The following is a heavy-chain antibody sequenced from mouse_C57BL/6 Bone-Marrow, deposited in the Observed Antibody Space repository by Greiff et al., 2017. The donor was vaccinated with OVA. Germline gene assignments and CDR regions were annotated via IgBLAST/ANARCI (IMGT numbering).Heavy chain of an antibody. CDR1: GYTFTNYW. CDR3: ARGEVPYAMDY. CDR2: IYPGGGYT. J-gene: IGHJ4*01. Sequence: QVQLKQSGAELVRPGTSVKMSCKASGYTFTNYWIGWAKQRPGHGLEWIGDIYPGGGYTNYNEKFKGKATLTADKSSSTAYMQFSSLTSEDSAIYYCARGEVPYAMDYWGQGTSVTVSS. V-gene: IGHV1-63*01.